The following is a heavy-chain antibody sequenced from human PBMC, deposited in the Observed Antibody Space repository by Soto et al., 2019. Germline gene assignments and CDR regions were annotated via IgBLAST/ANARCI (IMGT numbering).Heavy chain of an antibody. J-gene: IGHJ4*02. D-gene: IGHD5-12*01. CDR2: IIPIFGTA. CDR1: GGTFSSYA. V-gene: IGHV1-69*13. CDR3: ARDRVPPRGDIVATWYFDY. Sequence: SVKVSCKASGGTFSSYAISWVRQAPGQGLEWMGGIIPIFGTANYAQKFQGRVTITADESTSTAYMELSSLRSEDTAVYYCARDRVPPRGDIVATWYFDYWGQGTLVTVSS.